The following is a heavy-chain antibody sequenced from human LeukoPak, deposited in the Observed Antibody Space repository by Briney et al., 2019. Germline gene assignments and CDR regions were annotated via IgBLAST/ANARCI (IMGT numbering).Heavy chain of an antibody. Sequence: PSETLSLTCAVYGGSFSDSYWNWIRQTPGKGLEWIGEINQSGATNYNPSLKSRLAMSVDTSKNQFSLRLTSVTAADTAVYFCARPRYSSSWYFDSWGQGTLVTVSS. D-gene: IGHD6-13*01. V-gene: IGHV4-34*01. J-gene: IGHJ4*02. CDR1: GGSFSDSY. CDR3: ARPRYSSSWYFDS. CDR2: INQSGAT.